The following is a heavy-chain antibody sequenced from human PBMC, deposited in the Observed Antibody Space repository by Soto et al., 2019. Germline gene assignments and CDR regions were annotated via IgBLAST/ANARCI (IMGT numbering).Heavy chain of an antibody. V-gene: IGHV4-30-2*01. CDR3: ARTPDI. Sequence: SDTLSLTCAISGFSISSGGYSWSWIRQPPGKGLEWIGYIYHSGSTYYNPSLKSRVTISVDRSKNQFSLKLSSVTAADTAVYYCARTPDIWGQGTMVT. CDR1: GFSISSGGYS. CDR2: IYHSGST. J-gene: IGHJ3*02.